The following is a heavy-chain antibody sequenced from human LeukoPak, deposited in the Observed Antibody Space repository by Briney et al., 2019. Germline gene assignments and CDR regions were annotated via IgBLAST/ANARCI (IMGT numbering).Heavy chain of an antibody. CDR1: GGSISSGGYY. CDR3: ARVGSRYYYDSSGYYKGLAFDI. D-gene: IGHD3-22*01. J-gene: IGHJ3*02. CDR2: IYYSGST. Sequence: SGTLSLTCTVSGGSISSGGYYWSWIPQHPGQGLEWIGYIYYSGSTYYNPSLKSRVTISVDTSKNQFSLRLSSVTAAATAVYYCARVGSRYYYDSSGYYKGLAFDIWGQGTMVTVSS. V-gene: IGHV4-31*03.